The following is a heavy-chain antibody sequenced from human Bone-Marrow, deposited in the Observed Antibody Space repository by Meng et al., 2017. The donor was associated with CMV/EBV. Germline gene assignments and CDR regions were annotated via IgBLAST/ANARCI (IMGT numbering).Heavy chain of an antibody. V-gene: IGHV5-51*01. CDR3: ARTYYYDSSGYYYSLGLFDY. Sequence: GESLKISCKGSGYSFTSYWIGWVRQMPGKGLEWMGIIYPGDSDTRYSPSFQGQVATSADKSISAAFLQWSSLKASDTAMYYCARTYYYDSSGYYYSLGLFDYWGQGTLVTVSS. CDR2: IYPGDSDT. CDR1: GYSFTSYW. D-gene: IGHD3-22*01. J-gene: IGHJ4*02.